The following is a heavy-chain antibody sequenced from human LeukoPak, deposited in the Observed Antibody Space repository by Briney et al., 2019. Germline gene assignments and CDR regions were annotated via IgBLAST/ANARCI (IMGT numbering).Heavy chain of an antibody. CDR1: GFTFDDYA. CDR2: ISWNSGSI. V-gene: IGHV3-9*01. Sequence: GRSLRLSRAASGFTFDDYAMHWVRQAPGKGLEWVSGISWNSGSIGYADSVKGRFTISRDNAKNSLYLQMNSLRAEDTALYYCAKDIGSFDYWGQGTLVTVSS. CDR3: AKDIGSFDY. J-gene: IGHJ4*02.